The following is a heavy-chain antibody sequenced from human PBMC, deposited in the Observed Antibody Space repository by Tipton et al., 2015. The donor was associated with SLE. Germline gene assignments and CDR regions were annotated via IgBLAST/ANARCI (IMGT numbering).Heavy chain of an antibody. Sequence: SLRLSCAASGFTFSSYGMHWVRQAPGKGLEWVAVIWYDGSNKYYADSVKGRFTISRDNSKNTLYLQMNSLRAEDTAVYYCARRITYYYYYMDVWGKGTTVTVSS. V-gene: IGHV3-33*08. J-gene: IGHJ6*03. CDR1: GFTFSSYG. CDR3: ARRITYYYYYMDV. CDR2: IWYDGSNK.